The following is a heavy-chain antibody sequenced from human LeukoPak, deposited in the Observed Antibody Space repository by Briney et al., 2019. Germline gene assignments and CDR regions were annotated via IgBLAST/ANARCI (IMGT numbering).Heavy chain of an antibody. CDR3: ARSERWLQVYFDY. Sequence: GGSLRLSCAASGFTFSSYWMSWVRQAPGKGLEWVANIKQDGSEKYYVDSVKGRFTISRDNSKNTLYLQMNSLRAGDTAVYYCARSERWLQVYFDYWGQGTLVTVSS. D-gene: IGHD5-24*01. J-gene: IGHJ4*02. CDR2: IKQDGSEK. CDR1: GFTFSSYW. V-gene: IGHV3-7*01.